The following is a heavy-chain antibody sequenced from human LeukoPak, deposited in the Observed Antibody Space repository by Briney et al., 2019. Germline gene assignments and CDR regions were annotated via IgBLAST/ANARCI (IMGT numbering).Heavy chain of an antibody. CDR1: GFTFDDYG. Sequence: PGGSLRLSCAASGFTFDDYGMSWVRQAPGKGLEWVSYIDSSSSTIYYADSVKGRFTVSRDNAKNSLDLQMNSLRADDTAVYYCVRDRGISFYFDYWGQGTLVTVSS. V-gene: IGHV3-48*01. CDR2: IDSSSSTI. CDR3: VRDRGISFYFDY. J-gene: IGHJ4*02. D-gene: IGHD3-16*02.